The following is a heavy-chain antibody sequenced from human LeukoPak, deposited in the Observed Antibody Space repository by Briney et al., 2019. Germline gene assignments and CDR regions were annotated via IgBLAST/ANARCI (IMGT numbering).Heavy chain of an antibody. CDR1: GGSFSGYC. CDR2: INHSGST. Sequence: ASETLSLTCAVYGGSFSGYCWSWIRQPPGEGLEWIGEINHSGSTNYNPSLKSRVTISVDTSKNQFSLKLSSVTAADTAVYYCARVWSGSYYYRRSTGQPNWFDPWGQGTLVTVSS. J-gene: IGHJ5*02. D-gene: IGHD1-26*01. V-gene: IGHV4-34*01. CDR3: ARVWSGSYYYRRSTGQPNWFDP.